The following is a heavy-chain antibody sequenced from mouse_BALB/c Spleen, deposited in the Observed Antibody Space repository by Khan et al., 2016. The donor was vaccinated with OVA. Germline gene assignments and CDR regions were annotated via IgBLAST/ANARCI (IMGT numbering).Heavy chain of an antibody. CDR2: ISGGGAYT. J-gene: IGHJ1*01. Sequence: EVELVESGGDLVKPGGSLKLSCAASGFTFSSFHMSWVRQIPAKRLEWFANISGGGAYTYYPHSVKRRFTISHDSAKSTLYLHMSGLRSEDTGMDYCIRDRYDGGYFFDVWGAGTTVTVSS. V-gene: IGHV5-6*01. D-gene: IGHD2-12*01. CDR1: GFTFSSFH. CDR3: IRDRYDGGYFFDV.